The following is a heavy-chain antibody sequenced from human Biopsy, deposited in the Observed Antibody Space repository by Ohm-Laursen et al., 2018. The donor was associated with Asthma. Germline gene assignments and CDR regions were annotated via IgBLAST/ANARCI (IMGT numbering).Heavy chain of an antibody. D-gene: IGHD3-10*01. CDR1: GYTFNSSG. Sequence: SVSVSCKTSGYTFNSSGITWGRQAPGQGLEWMGWISVYNGNTKVAQKLQDRVTMITDTSTSTAYMELRSLRSDDTAVYFCARAVDYSHYYGIDVWGQGTTVTVS. V-gene: IGHV1-18*01. J-gene: IGHJ6*02. CDR3: ARAVDYSHYYGIDV. CDR2: ISVYNGNT.